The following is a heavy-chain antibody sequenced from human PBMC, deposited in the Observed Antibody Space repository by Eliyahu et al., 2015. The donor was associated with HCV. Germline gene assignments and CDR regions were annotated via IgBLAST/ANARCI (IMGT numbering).Heavy chain of an antibody. D-gene: IGHD3-10*01. J-gene: IGHJ6*02. CDR2: ISWNSGSI. Sequence: EVQLVESGGGLVQPGXSLXLSXXASGFTFXDXXMXWVRQAPGKGLGWVSGISWNSGSIGYADSVKGRFTISRDNAKNSLYLQMNSLRAEDTALYYCAKEGTRFGELLSLYYGMDVWGQGTTVTVSS. CDR1: GFTFXDXX. V-gene: IGHV3-9*01. CDR3: AKEGTRFGELLSLYYGMDV.